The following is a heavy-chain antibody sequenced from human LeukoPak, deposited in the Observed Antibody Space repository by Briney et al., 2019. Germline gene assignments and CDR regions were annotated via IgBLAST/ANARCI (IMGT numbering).Heavy chain of an antibody. CDR3: ARPRIAVAGGFDY. V-gene: IGHV4-34*01. CDR2: INHSGST. J-gene: IGHJ4*02. D-gene: IGHD6-19*01. CDR1: GGSFSGYY. Sequence: SETLSLTCAVYGGSFSGYYWSWIRQPPGKGLEWIGEINHSGSTNYNPSLKSRVTISVDTSKNQFSLKLSSVTAADTAVYYCARPRIAVAGGFDYWGQGTLVTVSS.